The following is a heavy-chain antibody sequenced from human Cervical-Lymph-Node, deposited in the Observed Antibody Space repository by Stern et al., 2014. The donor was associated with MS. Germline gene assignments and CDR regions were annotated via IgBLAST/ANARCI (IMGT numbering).Heavy chain of an antibody. J-gene: IGHJ4*02. CDR1: GFIFDDYA. CDR3: AKGGGVVPRYNSFDR. D-gene: IGHD2-15*01. V-gene: IGHV3-9*01. CDR2: ISWNSGSI. Sequence: EVQLLESGGGLVQPDRSLRLSCAASGFIFDDYAMHWVRQPPGKGLEWVSGISWNSGSIGYADSVKGRFTISRDNAKNSLYLQMNSLRAEDTALYYCAKGGGVVPRYNSFDRWGQGTLVTVSS.